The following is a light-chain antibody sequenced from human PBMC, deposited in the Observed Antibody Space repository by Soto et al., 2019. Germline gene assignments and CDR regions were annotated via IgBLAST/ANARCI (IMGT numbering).Light chain of an antibody. J-gene: IGKJ2*01. Sequence: EIVLTQSPGTLSLSPGERATLSCRASQSVSSSYLAWYQQKPGQAPGLLIYGACGRPIGIPGRFSGGGSGTDFTLTISKLEPEDFAVYYCQQYGSSSYTFGQGTKLEIK. CDR1: QSVSSSY. V-gene: IGKV3-20*01. CDR2: GAC. CDR3: QQYGSSSYT.